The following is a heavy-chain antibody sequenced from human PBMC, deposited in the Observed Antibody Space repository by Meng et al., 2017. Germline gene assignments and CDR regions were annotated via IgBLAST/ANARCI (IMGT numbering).Heavy chain of an antibody. D-gene: IGHD6-13*01. CDR1: GFTFSSYA. CDR2: ISSSSSYI. CDR3: ARDLRLEAAAGNGPDAFDI. V-gene: IGHV3-21*01. Sequence: GESLKISCAASGFTFSSYAMSWVRQAPGKGLEWVSSISSSSSYIYYADSVKGRFTISRDNAKNSLYLQMNSLRAEDTAVYYCARDLRLEAAAGNGPDAFDIWGQGTTVTVSS. J-gene: IGHJ3*02.